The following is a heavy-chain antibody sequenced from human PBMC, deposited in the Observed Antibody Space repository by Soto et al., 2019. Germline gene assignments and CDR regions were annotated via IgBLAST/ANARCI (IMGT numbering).Heavy chain of an antibody. D-gene: IGHD4-17*01. Sequence: PSETLSLTCDVSGGSITTKTWWNWVRQSPGKGLEWIGEIDHRGSANYNPSLKSRVSMSVDKSKNQFSLKLTSLNAADTAIYYCARSLVTTFRDAFDFWGQGTMVTVSS. CDR3: ARSLVTTFRDAFDF. J-gene: IGHJ3*01. V-gene: IGHV4-4*02. CDR1: GGSITTKTW. CDR2: IDHRGSA.